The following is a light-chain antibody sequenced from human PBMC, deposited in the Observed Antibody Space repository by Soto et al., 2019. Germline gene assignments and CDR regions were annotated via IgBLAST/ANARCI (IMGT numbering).Light chain of an antibody. CDR1: NIGSKS. Sequence: SYELTQPPSVSVAPGKTARITCGGNNIGSKSVHWYQQKPGQAPVLVIYYDSDRPSGIPERFSGSNSGNTATLTISRVEAXXXXDYYCQVWDSSVVFGGGTKLTVL. V-gene: IGLV3-21*04. J-gene: IGLJ2*01. CDR2: YDS. CDR3: QVWDSSVV.